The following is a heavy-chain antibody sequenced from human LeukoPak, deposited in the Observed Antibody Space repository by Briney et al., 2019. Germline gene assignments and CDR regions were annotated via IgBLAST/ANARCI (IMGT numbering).Heavy chain of an antibody. CDR2: IYTSGST. D-gene: IGHD3-10*01. CDR3: ARGFTPDGDAPFDY. CDR1: GGSISSYY. Sequence: SETLSLTCTVSGGSISSYYWSWIRQPAGKGLEWIGRIYTSGSTNYNPSLKSRVTMSVDTSKNQFSLKLSSVTAADTAVYYCARGFTPDGDAPFDYWGQGTLVTVSS. V-gene: IGHV4-4*07. J-gene: IGHJ4*02.